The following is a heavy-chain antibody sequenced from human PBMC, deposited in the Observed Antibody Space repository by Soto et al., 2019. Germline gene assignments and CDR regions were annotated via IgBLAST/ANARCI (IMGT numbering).Heavy chain of an antibody. D-gene: IGHD3-22*01. CDR3: AKSRYSDSSGDFYDY. CDR2: IGGSGRTA. CDR1: AFTFNNYA. V-gene: IGHV3-23*01. J-gene: IGHJ4*02. Sequence: GGSLRLSCAASAFTFNNYAMSWVRQAPGKGLEWVSGIGGSGRTAYYADSVKGRFTISRDNSNNTLFLQMNSLRAEDTAVYYCAKSRYSDSSGDFYDYWGQGTLVTVSS.